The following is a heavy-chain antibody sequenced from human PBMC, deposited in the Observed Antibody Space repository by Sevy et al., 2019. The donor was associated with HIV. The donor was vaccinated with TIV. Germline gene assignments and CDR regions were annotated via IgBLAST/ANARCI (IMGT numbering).Heavy chain of an antibody. J-gene: IGHJ3*02. CDR3: AKDTIVVVGDALDI. CDR2: ISGRDTGT. V-gene: IGHV3-23*01. Sequence: GESLRLSCAVSGFTFSNYAMSWVRQAPGKGLEWVSAISGRDTGTFYAESVKGRFTISRDNSKNTLYLQMNSLRAEDTAVYYCAKDTIVVVGDALDIWGRGTMVTVSS. CDR1: GFTFSNYA. D-gene: IGHD3-22*01.